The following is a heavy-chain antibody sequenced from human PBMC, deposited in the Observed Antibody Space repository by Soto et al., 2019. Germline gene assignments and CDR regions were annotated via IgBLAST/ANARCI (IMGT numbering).Heavy chain of an antibody. D-gene: IGHD3-3*01. V-gene: IGHV4-31*03. J-gene: IGHJ4*02. CDR3: ARARGYYDFWSGDYNVDSGTFDY. Sequence: SETLSLTCTVSGGSISSGGYYWSWIRQHPGKGLEWIGYIYYSGSTYYNPSLKSRVTISVDTSKNQFSLKLSSVTAADTAVYYCARARGYYDFWSGDYNVDSGTFDYWGQGTLVTVSS. CDR2: IYYSGST. CDR1: GGSISSGGYY.